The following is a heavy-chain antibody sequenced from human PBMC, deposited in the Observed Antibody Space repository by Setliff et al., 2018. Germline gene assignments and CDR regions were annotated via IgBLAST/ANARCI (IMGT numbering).Heavy chain of an antibody. D-gene: IGHD1-26*01. CDR3: ARVRVIVGATPRTYYMDV. J-gene: IGHJ6*03. CDR1: GSTFTSYD. CDR2: MNPNSGNT. V-gene: IGHV1-8*03. Sequence: GASVKVSCKASGSTFTSYDINWVRQATGQGLEWMGWMNPNSGNTGYAQKLQGRVTITRNTSISTAYMELSSLRSEDTAVYYCARVRVIVGATPRTYYMDVWGKGTTVTVSS.